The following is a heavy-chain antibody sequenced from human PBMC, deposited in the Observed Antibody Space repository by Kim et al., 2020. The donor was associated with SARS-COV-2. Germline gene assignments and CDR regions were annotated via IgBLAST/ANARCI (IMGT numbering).Heavy chain of an antibody. V-gene: IGHV3-30*18. CDR1: GFTFSSYG. CDR3: AKPYSSGFLNDY. CDR2: ISYDGSNK. D-gene: IGHD6-19*01. Sequence: GGSLRLSCAASGFTFSSYGMHWVRQAPGKGLEWVAVISYDGSNKYYADSVKGRFTISRDNSKNTLYLQMNSLRAEDTAVYYCAKPYSSGFLNDYWGQGTLVTVSS. J-gene: IGHJ4*02.